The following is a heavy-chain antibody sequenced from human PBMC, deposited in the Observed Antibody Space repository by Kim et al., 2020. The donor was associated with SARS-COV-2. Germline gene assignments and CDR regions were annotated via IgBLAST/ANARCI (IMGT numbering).Heavy chain of an antibody. J-gene: IGHJ3*02. D-gene: IGHD3-22*01. CDR1: GGSISSGGYY. CDR3: ARAPITMIVVVNAFDI. Sequence: SETLSLTCTVSGGSISSGGYYWSWIRQHPGKGLEWIGYIYYSGSTYYNPSLKRRVTISVDTSKNQFSLKLSSVTAADTAVYYCARAPITMIVVVNAFDIWGQGTMVTVSS. V-gene: IGHV4-31*03. CDR2: IYYSGST.